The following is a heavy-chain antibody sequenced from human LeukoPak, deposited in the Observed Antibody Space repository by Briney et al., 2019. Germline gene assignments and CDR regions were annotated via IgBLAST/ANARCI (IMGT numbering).Heavy chain of an antibody. J-gene: IGHJ4*02. CDR3: ALLGCSSTSCYRAPDY. Sequence: SVKASCKASGGTFSSYAISWVRQPPGQGHEWMGGIIPIFGAANYAQKFQSRGTITADESSNKAYTQLSSVRSEDTSVYYCALLGCSSTSCYRAPDYWGQGTMVTVSS. CDR2: IIPIFGAA. V-gene: IGHV1-69*13. D-gene: IGHD2-2*01. CDR1: GGTFSSYA.